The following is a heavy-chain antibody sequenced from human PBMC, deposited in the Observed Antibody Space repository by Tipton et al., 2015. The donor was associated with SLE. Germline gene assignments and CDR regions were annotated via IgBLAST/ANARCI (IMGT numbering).Heavy chain of an antibody. CDR1: GFSFGTFE. V-gene: IGHV3-48*03. D-gene: IGHD6-19*01. CDR2: ISSVGSLI. J-gene: IGHJ4*02. Sequence: SLRLSCVGSGFSFGTFELNWARQAPGKGLEWIAYISSVGSLIYYADSVRGRFIISRDNAKDSLYLQMNTLRVEDTATYYCARDRGSGWYGQGFEMDYWGQGTLVAVSS. CDR3: ARDRGSGWYGQGFEMDY.